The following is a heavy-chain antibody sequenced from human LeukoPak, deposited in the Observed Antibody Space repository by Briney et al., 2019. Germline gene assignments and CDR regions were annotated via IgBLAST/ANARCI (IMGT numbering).Heavy chain of an antibody. CDR1: GFTFSSYS. CDR3: ARDAPDSYDY. V-gene: IGHV3-21*01. Sequence: GALRLACAASGFTFSSYSMNWVRQAPGKGLEWVSSISSSSSYIYYADSVKGRFTISRDNAKNSLYLQMNSLRAEDTAVYYCARDAPDSYDYWGQGTLVTVSS. J-gene: IGHJ4*02. D-gene: IGHD5-18*01. CDR2: ISSSSSYI.